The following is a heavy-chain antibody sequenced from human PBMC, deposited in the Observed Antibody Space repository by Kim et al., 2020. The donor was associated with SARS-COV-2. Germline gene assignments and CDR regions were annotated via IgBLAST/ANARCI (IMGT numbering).Heavy chain of an antibody. J-gene: IGHJ2*01. CDR2: ISGGGGST. Sequence: WGSLRLSCAASGFTFSGYAMSWVRQAPGKGLEWVSGISGGGGSTYYADSVKGRFTISRDNSKNTLSVQMNSLRADDTAVYYCAKVGTGYWYFDLWGRGTLVTVSS. CDR3: AKVGTGYWYFDL. V-gene: IGHV3-23*01. CDR1: GFTFSGYA. D-gene: IGHD7-27*01.